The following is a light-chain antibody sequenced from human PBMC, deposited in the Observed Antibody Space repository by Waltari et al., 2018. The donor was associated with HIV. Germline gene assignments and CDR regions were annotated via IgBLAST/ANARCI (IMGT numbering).Light chain of an antibody. V-gene: IGLV3-1*01. CDR2: QDT. CDR1: NLRDKY. J-gene: IGLJ2*01. Sequence: SYELTQPPSVSVSPGQTASITCSGDNLRDKYACWYHQKPGQSPVLVIYQDTKRPSGIPERFSGSNSGNTATLTISGTQAMDEADYYCQAWDYSSYVVFGGGTKLTVL. CDR3: QAWDYSSYVV.